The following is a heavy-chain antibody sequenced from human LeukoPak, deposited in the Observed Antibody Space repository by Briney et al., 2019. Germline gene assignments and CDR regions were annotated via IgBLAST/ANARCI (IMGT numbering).Heavy chain of an antibody. CDR3: AKVIPPYDFWSTVAFDI. J-gene: IGHJ3*02. V-gene: IGHV3-23*01. CDR1: GFTFSTYW. D-gene: IGHD3-3*01. Sequence: GGSLRLSCAASGFTFSTYWMHWVRQAPGKGLEWVSAISGSGGSTYYADSVKGRFTISRDNSKNTLYLQMNSLRAEDTAVYYCAKVIPPYDFWSTVAFDIWGQGTMVTVSS. CDR2: ISGSGGST.